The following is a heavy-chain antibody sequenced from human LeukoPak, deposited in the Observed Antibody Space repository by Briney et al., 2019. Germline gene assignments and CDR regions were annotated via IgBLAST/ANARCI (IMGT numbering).Heavy chain of an antibody. CDR3: ARVVRDGSGYNYYFDY. Sequence: SETLSLTCTVSGGSISRIIYYWGWIRQPPRKGLEWIGSIYYTGSTYYTPSLRSRVTISVDTSKNQFSLKLSAVTAADTAVYYCARVVRDGSGYNYYFDYWGQGTLVTVSS. J-gene: IGHJ4*02. D-gene: IGHD3-22*01. CDR1: GGSISRIIYY. CDR2: IYYTGST. V-gene: IGHV4-39*01.